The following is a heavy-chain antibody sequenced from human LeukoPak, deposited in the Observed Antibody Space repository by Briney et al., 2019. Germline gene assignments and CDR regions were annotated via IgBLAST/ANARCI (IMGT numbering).Heavy chain of an antibody. CDR1: EFTFSSYE. Sequence: PGGSLRLSCVGSEFTFSSYEMNWVRQAPGKGLEWLSYISASGSGSNILYADSVKGRFTISRDNAKNSLYLQMNSLSAEDTGVYYCVRVRRDGSNFDFWGQGTLVTVSS. CDR3: VRVRRDGSNFDF. J-gene: IGHJ4*02. CDR2: ISASGSGSNI. D-gene: IGHD5-24*01. V-gene: IGHV3-48*03.